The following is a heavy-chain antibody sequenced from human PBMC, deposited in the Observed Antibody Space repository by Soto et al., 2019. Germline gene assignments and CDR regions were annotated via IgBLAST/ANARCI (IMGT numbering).Heavy chain of an antibody. CDR3: AREGDIVVVPAGGTNWFDP. D-gene: IGHD2-2*01. V-gene: IGHV1-18*01. CDR2: ISAYNGNT. CDR1: GYTITSYG. Sequence: QVQLVQSGAEVKKPGASVKVSCKASGYTITSYGISWVRQAPGQGLEWMGWISAYNGNTNYAQKLQGRVTMTTDTSTSTAYMELRSLRSDDTAVHYCAREGDIVVVPAGGTNWFDPWGQGTLVTVSS. J-gene: IGHJ5*02.